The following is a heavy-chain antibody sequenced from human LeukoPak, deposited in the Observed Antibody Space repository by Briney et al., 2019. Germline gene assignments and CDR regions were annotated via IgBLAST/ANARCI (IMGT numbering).Heavy chain of an antibody. Sequence: PSETLSLNCTVSGGSISSYYWSWLRQPAGKGLEWIGRIYPSGSTNYNPSLKSRVTMSVDTSKNQFSLKLSSVTAADTAVYYCARDLVGATGFYYFDYWGKGTLVTVSS. CDR3: ARDLVGATGFYYFDY. J-gene: IGHJ4*02. D-gene: IGHD1-26*01. CDR2: IYPSGST. V-gene: IGHV4-4*07. CDR1: GGSISSYY.